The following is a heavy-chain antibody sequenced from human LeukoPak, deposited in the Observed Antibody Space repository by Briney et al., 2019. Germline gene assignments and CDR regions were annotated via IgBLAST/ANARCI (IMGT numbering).Heavy chain of an antibody. CDR1: GFTFTTYW. V-gene: IGHV3-7*01. CDR2: INQDGTEK. Sequence: GGSLRLSCAASGFTFTTYWMSWVRHFPGKGLQWVASINQDGTEKYYVDSVRGRFTIARDDAKNSLYLQMNSLRAEDTAVYFCARDKGGMVPFDHWGQGTLVTVSS. J-gene: IGHJ4*02. CDR3: ARDKGGMVPFDH. D-gene: IGHD3-10*01.